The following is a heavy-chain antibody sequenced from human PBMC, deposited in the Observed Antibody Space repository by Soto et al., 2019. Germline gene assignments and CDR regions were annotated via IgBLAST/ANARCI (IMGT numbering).Heavy chain of an antibody. CDR2: IIPIFGTA. CDR3: ARDKVTIMAVAGTRRYYYYGMDV. CDR1: GGTFSSYA. V-gene: IGHV1-69*13. Sequence: SVKVSCKASGGTFSSYAISWVRQAPGQGLEWMGGIIPIFGTANYAQKFQGRVTITADESTSTAYMELSSLRSEDTAVYYCARDKVTIMAVAGTRRYYYYGMDVWGQGTTVTVSS. J-gene: IGHJ6*02. D-gene: IGHD6-19*01.